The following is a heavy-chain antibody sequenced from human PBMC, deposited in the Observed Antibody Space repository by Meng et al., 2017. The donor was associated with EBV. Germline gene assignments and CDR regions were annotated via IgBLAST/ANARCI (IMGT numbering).Heavy chain of an antibody. D-gene: IGHD6-19*01. CDR1: GDSLSSFYY. CDR3: ARPFPSWQSPRLDPFGA. J-gene: IGHJ5*02. CDR2: VHYTGST. Sequence: QLQLRESGPGQVKPSEPLSLTCTVSGDSLSSFYYWGWIRQPPGRGLEWIGSVHYTGSTYYSPSLKSRVTVSVDTSKNQFSLRLTSVTAADTAVYYCARPFPSWQSPRLDPFGAWGQGTLVTVSS. V-gene: IGHV4-39*01.